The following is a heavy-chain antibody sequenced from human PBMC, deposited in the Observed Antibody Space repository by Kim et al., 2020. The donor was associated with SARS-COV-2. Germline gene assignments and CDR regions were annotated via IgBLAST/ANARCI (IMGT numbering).Heavy chain of an antibody. CDR3: AREGYQFLLYYVDY. J-gene: IGHJ4*02. Sequence: EDDVRGRLTISRDNSTNTLFLQMNSLRAEDTAVYYCAREGYQFLLYYVDYWGQGTPVTVSS. V-gene: IGHV3-23*01. D-gene: IGHD2-2*01.